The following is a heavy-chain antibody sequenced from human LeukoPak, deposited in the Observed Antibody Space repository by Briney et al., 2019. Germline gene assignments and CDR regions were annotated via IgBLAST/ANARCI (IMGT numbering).Heavy chain of an antibody. D-gene: IGHD6-19*01. V-gene: IGHV3-30-3*01. CDR1: GFTFSSCA. CDR3: AKDSGSGFYYYYGMDV. J-gene: IGHJ6*02. CDR2: ISYDGSNK. Sequence: GGSLRLSCTASGFTFSSCAIHWVRQPPGKGLEWVTVISYDGSNKYYADSVKGRFTISRDNSKNTLYLQMNSLRSEDTAVYYCAKDSGSGFYYYYGMDVWGQGTRSLSP.